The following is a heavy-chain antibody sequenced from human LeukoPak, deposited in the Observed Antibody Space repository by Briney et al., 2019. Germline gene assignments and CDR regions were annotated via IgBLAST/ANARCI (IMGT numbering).Heavy chain of an antibody. D-gene: IGHD3-9*01. CDR2: IDGRDNT. CDR1: GFSFKNHA. J-gene: IGHJ4*02. CDR3: AKAVAGVDIFDY. Sequence: PGGSLRLSCVASGFSFKNHAMSWVRQAPGKGLEWVASIDGRDNTFYADSVKGRFTISRDNSKNTLFVQMNGLEADDTAVYYCAKAVAGVDIFDYWGQGTLVTVSS. V-gene: IGHV3-23*01.